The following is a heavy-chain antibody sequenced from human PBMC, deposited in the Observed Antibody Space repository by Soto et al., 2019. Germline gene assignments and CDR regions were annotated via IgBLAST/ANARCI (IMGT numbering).Heavy chain of an antibody. V-gene: IGHV3-33*01. CDR2: IWYDGSNA. D-gene: IGHD6-19*01. CDR3: ARDKGSSTVVSGISQEGDFDS. CDR1: GFTFSIFG. Sequence: QVQLVESGGGVVQPGRSLRLSCAASGFTFSIFGMHWVRQAPGKGLEWAAIIWYDGSNAYYADSVRGRFTISRDNSKNTVYLQMNSLRAEDTAVYYWARDKGSSTVVSGISQEGDFDSWGQGTLVTVSS. J-gene: IGHJ4*02.